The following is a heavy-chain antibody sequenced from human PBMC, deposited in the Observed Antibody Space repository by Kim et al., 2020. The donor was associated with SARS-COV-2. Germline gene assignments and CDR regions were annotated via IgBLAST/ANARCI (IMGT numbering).Heavy chain of an antibody. CDR3: ARVSGSYPTRYYFDY. CDR1: GGSISSYY. Sequence: SETLSLTCTVSGGSISSYYWSWIRQPPGKGLEWIGYIYYSGSTNYNPSLKSRVTISVDTSKNQFSLKLSSVTAADTAVYYCARVSGSYPTRYYFDYWGQGTLVTVSS. V-gene: IGHV4-59*01. J-gene: IGHJ4*02. D-gene: IGHD1-26*01. CDR2: IYYSGST.